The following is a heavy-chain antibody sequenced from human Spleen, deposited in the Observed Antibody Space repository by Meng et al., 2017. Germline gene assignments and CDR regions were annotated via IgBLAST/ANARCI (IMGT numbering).Heavy chain of an antibody. Sequence: GESLKISCAVSGVTFSDSDIHWVRQVPGKGLEWVSTISDSGGRIYYAESVKGRFTISRDNSKNTLYLQMDSLRAEDTALYHCAKARRSSGWTENYYGMDVWGQGTTVTVSS. CDR2: ISDSGGRI. CDR3: AKARRSSGWTENYYGMDV. CDR1: GVTFSDSD. V-gene: IGHV3-23*01. J-gene: IGHJ6*02. D-gene: IGHD6-19*01.